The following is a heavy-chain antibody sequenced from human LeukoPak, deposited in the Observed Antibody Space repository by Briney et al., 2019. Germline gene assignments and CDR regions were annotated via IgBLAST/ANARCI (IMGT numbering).Heavy chain of an antibody. Sequence: GEPLKISCKGSGYSFTSYWIGWVRQMPGKGLEWMGIIYPGDSDTRYSPSFQGQVTISADKSISTAYLQWSSLKASDTAMYYCARQHCSGGSCYSAPFDYWGQGTPVTVSS. CDR2: IYPGDSDT. J-gene: IGHJ4*02. D-gene: IGHD2-15*01. V-gene: IGHV5-51*01. CDR3: ARQHCSGGSCYSAPFDY. CDR1: GYSFTSYW.